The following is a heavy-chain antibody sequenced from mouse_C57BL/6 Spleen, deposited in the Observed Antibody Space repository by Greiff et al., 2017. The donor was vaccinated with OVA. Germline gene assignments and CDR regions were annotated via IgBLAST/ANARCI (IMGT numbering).Heavy chain of an antibody. CDR2: IDPSDSYT. J-gene: IGHJ4*01. V-gene: IGHV1-50*01. D-gene: IGHD1-1*01. Sequence: LQQPGAELVKPGASVKLSCKASGYTFTSYWMQWVKQRPGQGLEWIGEIDPSDSYTNYNQKFQGKATLTVDTSSRTAYMQLSSLTSEDSAVYYCARKGIYYGSSYYAMDYWGQGTSVTVAS. CDR1: GYTFTSYW. CDR3: ARKGIYYGSSYYAMDY.